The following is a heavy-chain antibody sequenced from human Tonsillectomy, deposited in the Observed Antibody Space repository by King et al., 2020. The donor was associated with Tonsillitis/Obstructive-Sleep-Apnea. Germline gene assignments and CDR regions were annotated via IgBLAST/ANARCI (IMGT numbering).Heavy chain of an antibody. J-gene: IGHJ4*02. V-gene: IGHV3-23*04. Sequence: VQLVESGGGLVQPGGSLRLSCAASGFTFSSYAMSWVRQAPGKGLEWVSTINNSGGSTYYADSVKGRFTISRDNSKNTLYLQMNSLRAEDTAVYYCAKMRGYCRSGSCWGFDYWGQGALVTVSS. CDR1: GFTFSSYA. CDR3: AKMRGYCRSGSCWGFDY. CDR2: INNSGGST. D-gene: IGHD2-15*01.